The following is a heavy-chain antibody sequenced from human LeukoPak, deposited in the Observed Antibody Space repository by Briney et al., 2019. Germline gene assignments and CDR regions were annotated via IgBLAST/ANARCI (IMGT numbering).Heavy chain of an antibody. D-gene: IGHD5-12*01. J-gene: IGHJ3*02. V-gene: IGHV4-59*01. Sequence: SDTLSLTCTVSGDSIGTYYWSWIRQPPGKGLEWIGYIYYSGSTNYNPSLKSRVTISVDTSKNQFSLNLSSVTAADTAVYYCARVYGAGYDFRGAFDIWGQGTMVTVSS. CDR2: IYYSGST. CDR1: GDSIGTYY. CDR3: ARVYGAGYDFRGAFDI.